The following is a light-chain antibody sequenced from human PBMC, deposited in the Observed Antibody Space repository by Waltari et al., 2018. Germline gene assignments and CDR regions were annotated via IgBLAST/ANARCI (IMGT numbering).Light chain of an antibody. CDR3: QQYNKWPRT. Sequence: EIVMTQSPATLSVSPGERATLSCRASQSVSSKLAWYQQKPGQAPRPLSYGASTRATGIPARVSGSGSGTEFTLIISSLQSEDFAIYYCQQYNKWPRTFGQGTKVAIK. V-gene: IGKV3-15*01. CDR1: QSVSSK. J-gene: IGKJ1*01. CDR2: GAS.